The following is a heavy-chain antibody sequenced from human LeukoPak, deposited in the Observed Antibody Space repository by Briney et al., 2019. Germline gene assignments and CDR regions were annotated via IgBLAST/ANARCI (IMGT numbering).Heavy chain of an antibody. CDR1: GCSISSGGYS. CDR2: ICHSGST. CDR3: ARSPLVYSSGWYGNYFDY. J-gene: IGHJ4*02. D-gene: IGHD6-19*01. V-gene: IGHV4-30-2*01. Sequence: PSETLSLTCAVSGCSISSGGYSWSWIRQPPGKSLEWFGYICHSGSTYYNPSLKSRVTISVDRSKKPFSLKLSSVTAADTAVYYCARSPLVYSSGWYGNYFDYWGQGTLVTVSS.